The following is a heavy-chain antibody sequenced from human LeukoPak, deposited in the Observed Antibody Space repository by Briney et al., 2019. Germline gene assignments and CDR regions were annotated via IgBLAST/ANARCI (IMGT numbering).Heavy chain of an antibody. D-gene: IGHD3-3*01. CDR2: IYQSGSGSS. J-gene: IGHJ4*02. V-gene: IGHV4-39*02. Sequence: SETLSLTCSVSGGSIISTNYYWGWIRQPPGKGLEWIGSIYQSGSGSSYYNPALKSRVTISGDTSKNHFFLRLSSVTAADTAVYYCASTLRFLPYRRFDYWGQGTLVTVPS. CDR1: GGSIISTNYY. CDR3: ASTLRFLPYRRFDY.